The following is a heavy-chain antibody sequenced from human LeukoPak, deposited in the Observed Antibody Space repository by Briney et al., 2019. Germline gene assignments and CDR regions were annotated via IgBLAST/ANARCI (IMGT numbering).Heavy chain of an antibody. CDR3: ARDLYRIVVVPHYFDY. J-gene: IGHJ4*02. D-gene: IGHD3-22*01. Sequence: GGSLRLSCAASGFTFSDHWMSWVRQAPGKGLEWVANIKQDGSEKYYVDSVKGRFTISRDNAKNSLYLQMNSLRAEDTAVYYCARDLYRIVVVPHYFDYWGQGTLVTVSS. CDR1: GFTFSDHW. CDR2: IKQDGSEK. V-gene: IGHV3-7*01.